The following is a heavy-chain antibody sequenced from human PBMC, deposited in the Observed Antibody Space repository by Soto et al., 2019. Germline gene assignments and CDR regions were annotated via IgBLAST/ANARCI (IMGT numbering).Heavy chain of an antibody. CDR3: ARDLDYGSGRGFDY. CDR1: GFTVSSNY. CDR2: IYSGGST. Sequence: EVQLVESGGGLVQPGGSLRLSCAASGFTVSSNYMSWVRQAPGKGLEWVSVIYSGGSTYYADSVKGRFTISRDNSXNTLYLQMNSLRAEDTAVYYCARDLDYGSGRGFDYWGQGTLVTVSS. J-gene: IGHJ4*02. V-gene: IGHV3-66*01. D-gene: IGHD3-10*01.